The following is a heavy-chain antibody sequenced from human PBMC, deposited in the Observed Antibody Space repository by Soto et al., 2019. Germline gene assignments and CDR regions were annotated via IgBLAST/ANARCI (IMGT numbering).Heavy chain of an antibody. Sequence: EVQLLESGGGLVQPGGSLRLSCAASGFTFSSYGMSWVRQAPGKGLEWVSGSSGSGGSTYYTYYADSVKGRFTISRDNSKNTLYLQMNSLRAEDTAVYYCTRSLTGERDYWGQGTLVTVSS. CDR1: GFTFSSYG. CDR3: TRSLTGERDY. V-gene: IGHV3-23*01. D-gene: IGHD7-27*01. J-gene: IGHJ4*02. CDR2: SSGSGGSTYYT.